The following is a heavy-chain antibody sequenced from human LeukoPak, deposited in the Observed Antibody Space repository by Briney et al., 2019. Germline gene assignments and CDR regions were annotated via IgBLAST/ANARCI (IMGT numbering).Heavy chain of an antibody. V-gene: IGHV4-39*01. D-gene: IGHD1-26*01. J-gene: IGHJ4*02. CDR1: GGSISSSSYY. Sequence: SETLSLTCTVSGGSISSSSYYWGWIRQPPGKGLEWIGSIYYSGSTYYNPSLKSRVTISVDTSKNQFSLKLSSVTAADTAVYYCARLVGASGDPLDYWGQGTLVTVSS. CDR3: ARLVGASGDPLDY. CDR2: IYYSGST.